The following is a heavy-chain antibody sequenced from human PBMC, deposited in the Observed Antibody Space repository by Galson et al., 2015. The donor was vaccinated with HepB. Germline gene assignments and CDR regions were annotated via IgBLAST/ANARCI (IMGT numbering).Heavy chain of an antibody. CDR1: RFTFSSYD. D-gene: IGHD1-14*01. CDR2: ISNSGTIV. J-gene: IGHJ6*02. V-gene: IGHV3-48*03. CDR3: ARKGPTEVYYYYGLDV. Sequence: SLRLSCAASRFTFSSYDMIWVRQAPGKGLEWVSYISNSGTIVRYAASVKGRFTVSRDNAKNSLYLQVHSLRAEDTAVYYCARKGPTEVYYYYGLDVWGQGTTVTVSS.